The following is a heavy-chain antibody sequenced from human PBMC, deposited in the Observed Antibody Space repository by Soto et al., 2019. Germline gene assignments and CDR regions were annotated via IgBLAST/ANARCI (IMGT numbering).Heavy chain of an antibody. D-gene: IGHD6-25*01. CDR2: IYYSGST. Sequence: QVQLQESGPGLVKPSQTLSLTCTVSGGSISSGGYYWSWIRQHPGKGLEWIGYIYYSGSTYYNPSLKSRVTISVDTSKNQFSLKLSSVTAADTAVYYCARKAAEIYYYYGMDVWGQGTTVTVSS. CDR3: ARKAAEIYYYYGMDV. J-gene: IGHJ6*02. V-gene: IGHV4-31*03. CDR1: GGSISSGGYY.